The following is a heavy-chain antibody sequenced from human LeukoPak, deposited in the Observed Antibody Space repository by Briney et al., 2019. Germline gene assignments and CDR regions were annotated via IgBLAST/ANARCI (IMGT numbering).Heavy chain of an antibody. CDR2: IRGGGGTT. CDR1: GFTFSSYA. Sequence: PGGSLRLSCAASGFTFSSYAMSWVRQLPGKGLEWVSAIRGGGGTTYYADSQKGRFTNSRDNYKNTLYLQMNSLRAEDTAIHYCANAPLCGGGSCYSSRSFDYWGQGTLVGVSS. D-gene: IGHD2-15*01. J-gene: IGHJ4*02. V-gene: IGHV3-23*01. CDR3: ANAPLCGGGSCYSSRSFDY.